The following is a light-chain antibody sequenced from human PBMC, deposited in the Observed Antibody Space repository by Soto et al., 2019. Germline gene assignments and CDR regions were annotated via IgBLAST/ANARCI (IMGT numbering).Light chain of an antibody. CDR1: QSISSY. J-gene: IGKJ1*01. CDR2: AAS. V-gene: IGKV1-39*01. CDR3: QQSYSTPPEWT. Sequence: DIQMTQSPSSLSASVGDRVTITCRASQSISSYLNWYQQKPGKAPKLLIYAASSLQSGVPSRFSGSGSGTDFTLTISSLQPEDFATYYCQQSYSTPPEWTFGQGTRWIS.